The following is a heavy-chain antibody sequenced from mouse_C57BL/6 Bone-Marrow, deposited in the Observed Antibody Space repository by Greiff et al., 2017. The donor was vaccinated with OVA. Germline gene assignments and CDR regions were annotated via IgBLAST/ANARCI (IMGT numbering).Heavy chain of an antibody. J-gene: IGHJ3*01. CDR2: INPNNGGT. CDR3: ARKEGNDYDDAY. D-gene: IGHD2-4*01. V-gene: IGHV1-22*01. Sequence: EVQVVESGPELVKPGASVKMSCKASGYTFTDYNMHWVKQSHGKSLEWIGYINPNNGGTSYNQKFKGKATLTVNKSSSTAYMELRSLTSEDSAVYYCARKEGNDYDDAYWGQGTLVTVSA. CDR1: GYTFTDYN.